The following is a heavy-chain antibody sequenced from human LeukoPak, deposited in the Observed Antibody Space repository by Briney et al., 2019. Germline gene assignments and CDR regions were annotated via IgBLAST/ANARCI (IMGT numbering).Heavy chain of an antibody. CDR3: ARGLYYYDSSFGY. CDR1: DGSTSSYY. Sequence: SETLSLTCTVSDGSTSSYYWSWIRQPPGKGLEWIGYIYYSGSTNYNPSLKSRVTISVDTSKKQFPLKLSSVTAADTAVYYCARGLYYYDSSFGYWGQGTLVTVSS. D-gene: IGHD3-22*01. V-gene: IGHV4-59*01. J-gene: IGHJ4*02. CDR2: IYYSGST.